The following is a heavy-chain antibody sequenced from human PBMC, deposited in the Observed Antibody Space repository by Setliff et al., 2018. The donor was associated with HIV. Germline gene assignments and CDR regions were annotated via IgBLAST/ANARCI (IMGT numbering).Heavy chain of an antibody. Sequence: SETLSLTCSVSGGSITNGDHYWAWIRQSPGKGLEWIGYTYYTGDTYYSSSFESRVVISLDTPNNQFSLRVRSVTAADTALYFCARMSISASVYFDYWGQGTLVTVSS. CDR1: GGSITNGDHY. V-gene: IGHV4-30-4*08. CDR3: ARMSISASVYFDY. J-gene: IGHJ4*02. CDR2: TYYTGDT. D-gene: IGHD2-2*01.